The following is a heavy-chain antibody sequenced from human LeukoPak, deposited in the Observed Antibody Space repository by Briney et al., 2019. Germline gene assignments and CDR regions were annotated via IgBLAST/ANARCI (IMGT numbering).Heavy chain of an antibody. Sequence: GGSLRLSCAASGFTFSSYWMSWVRQAPGKGLEWVANIKQDGSEKYYVDSVKGRFTVSRDNAENSLYLQMNSLRTEDTAVYYCARQFCSGKSCYYKPFDYWGQGTLVTVSS. CDR3: ARQFCSGKSCYYKPFDY. V-gene: IGHV3-7*01. CDR2: IKQDGSEK. D-gene: IGHD2-15*01. J-gene: IGHJ4*02. CDR1: GFTFSSYW.